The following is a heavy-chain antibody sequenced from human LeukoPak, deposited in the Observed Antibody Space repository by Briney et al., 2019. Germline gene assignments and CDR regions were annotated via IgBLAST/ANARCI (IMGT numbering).Heavy chain of an antibody. CDR3: ARVVYSSSWSPPRRFDP. D-gene: IGHD6-13*01. CDR2: IYHSGST. Sequence: SGTLSLTCAVSGGSISSSNWWSWVRQPPGKGLEWIGEIYHSGSTNYNPSLKSRVTISVDKSKNQFSLKLSSVTAADTAVYYCARVVYSSSWSPPRRFDPWGQGTLVTVSS. V-gene: IGHV4-4*02. CDR1: GGSISSSNW. J-gene: IGHJ5*02.